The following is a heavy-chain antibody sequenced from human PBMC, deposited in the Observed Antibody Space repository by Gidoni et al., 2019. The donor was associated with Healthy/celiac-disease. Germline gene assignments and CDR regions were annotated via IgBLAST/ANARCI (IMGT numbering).Heavy chain of an antibody. V-gene: IGHV4-39*01. CDR1: GGSISSSSYY. CDR3: ARQEFSSGWYYFDY. D-gene: IGHD6-19*01. CDR2: IYYSGST. Sequence: QLQLQESGPGLVKPSDTLSLTCTSSGGSISSSSYYWGWIRQPPGKGLEWIGSIYYSGSTYYNPSLKSRVTISVDTSKNQFSLKLSSVTAADTAVYYCARQEFSSGWYYFDYWGQGTLVTVSS. J-gene: IGHJ4*02.